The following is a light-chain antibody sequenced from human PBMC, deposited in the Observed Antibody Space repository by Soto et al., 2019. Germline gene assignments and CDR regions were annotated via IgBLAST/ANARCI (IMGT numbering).Light chain of an antibody. CDR2: DAS. CDR1: QNIRSS. Sequence: VVMTQSPASLSASPGERVTLSCRASQNIRSSLAWYQQRPGQAPRLLIYDASTRATGIPPRFSGGGSGTEFTLTISSLQSEDFAVYYCQQYNDWWTFGQGTKVDIK. V-gene: IGKV3-15*01. J-gene: IGKJ1*01. CDR3: QQYNDWWT.